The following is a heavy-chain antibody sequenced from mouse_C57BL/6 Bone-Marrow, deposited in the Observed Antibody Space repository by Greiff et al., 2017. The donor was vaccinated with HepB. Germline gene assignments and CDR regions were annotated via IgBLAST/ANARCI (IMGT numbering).Heavy chain of an antibody. CDR1: GFTFSSYA. J-gene: IGHJ3*01. Sequence: EVKLMESGEGLVKPGGSLKLSCAASGFTFSSYAMSWVRQTPEKRLEWVAYISSGGDYIYYPDNVKGRFTISRDNAKNNLYLQMSHLKSEDTAMYYCARDWTWFAYWGQGTLVTVSA. V-gene: IGHV5S21*01. CDR3: ARDWTWFAY. D-gene: IGHD4-1*01. CDR2: ISSGGDYI.